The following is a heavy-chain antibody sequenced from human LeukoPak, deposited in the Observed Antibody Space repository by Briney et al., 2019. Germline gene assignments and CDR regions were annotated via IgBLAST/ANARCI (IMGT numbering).Heavy chain of an antibody. CDR1: GFTFSSYS. CDR3: ARVGDRWLQSSFDY. J-gene: IGHJ4*02. V-gene: IGHV3-21*01. D-gene: IGHD5-24*01. Sequence: GGSLRLSCAASGFTFSSYSMNWVRQAPGKGLEWVSSISSSSSYIYYADSVKGRFTISRDNAKNSLYLQMNSLRAEDTAVYYCARVGDRWLQSSFDYWGQGTLVTVSS. CDR2: ISSSSSYI.